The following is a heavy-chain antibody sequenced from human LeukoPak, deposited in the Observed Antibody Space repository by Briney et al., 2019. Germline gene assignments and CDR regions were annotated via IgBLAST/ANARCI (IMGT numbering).Heavy chain of an antibody. CDR3: ARDRSGWDLLPFDY. V-gene: IGHV4-39*07. CDR1: GGSISSRSYY. D-gene: IGHD1-26*01. J-gene: IGHJ4*02. Sequence: PSETLSLTCTVSGGSISSRSYYWGWIRQPPGKGLEWIGNIYYDGSTYYNPSLKSRATISVDTSKNQISLKLSSVTAADTAVYYCARDRSGWDLLPFDYWGQGALVTVSS. CDR2: IYYDGST.